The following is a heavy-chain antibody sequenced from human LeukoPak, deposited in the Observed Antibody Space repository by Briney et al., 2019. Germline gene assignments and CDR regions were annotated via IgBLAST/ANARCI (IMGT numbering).Heavy chain of an antibody. CDR1: GGYVTRGAYS. Sequence: SETLSLTCTVSGGYVTRGAYSWTWIRQPAGKGLERIGRIYTSGSTNYNPSLKSRVTISVDTSKNQFSLKLSSVTAADTAVYYCARNDILTGYCFDYWGQGTLVTVSS. J-gene: IGHJ4*02. CDR2: IYTSGST. D-gene: IGHD3-9*01. V-gene: IGHV4-61*02. CDR3: ARNDILTGYCFDY.